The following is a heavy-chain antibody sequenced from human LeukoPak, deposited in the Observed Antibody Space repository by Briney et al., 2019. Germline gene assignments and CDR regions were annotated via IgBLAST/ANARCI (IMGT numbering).Heavy chain of an antibody. D-gene: IGHD2-8*01. CDR3: ARAPNDYGDY. CDR1: GFTFSSNW. Sequence: GGSLRLSCAAAGFTFSSNWMSWVRQAPGKGPEWVANRKQDGSEKYNVDSVKGRFTISRDNAKNSLYLQMNSLRAEDTAVHYCARAPNDYGDYWGQGTLVTVSS. V-gene: IGHV3-7*01. J-gene: IGHJ4*02. CDR2: RKQDGSEK.